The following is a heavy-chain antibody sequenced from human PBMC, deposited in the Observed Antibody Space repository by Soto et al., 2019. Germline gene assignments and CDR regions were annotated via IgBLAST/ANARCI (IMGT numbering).Heavy chain of an antibody. V-gene: IGHV1-46*01. CDR2: IKPSGGST. J-gene: IGHJ4*02. CDR1: GYTFTSYY. Sequence: ASVNVSCKASGYTFTSYYMHWVRQAPGQGLEWMGIIKPSGGSTSYAQKFQGRVTMTRETSTSTVYLELSSLRSEDTAVYYCAGGEELDYSDYWGKGTMV. D-gene: IGHD6-6*01. CDR3: AGGEELDYSDY.